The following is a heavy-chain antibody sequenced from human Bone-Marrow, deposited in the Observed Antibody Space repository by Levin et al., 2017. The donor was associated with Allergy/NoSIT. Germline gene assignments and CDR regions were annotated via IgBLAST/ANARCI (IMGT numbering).Heavy chain of an antibody. J-gene: IGHJ3*02. Sequence: GESLKISCVASGFTFNIYWMHWVRQAPGKGLGWVSRINSDERSTSYADSVKGRFTISRDDAKNTLYLQMNSLSAEDTAVYYCARDRQGRAFDIWGQGTMVTVSS. D-gene: IGHD3-10*01. CDR3: ARDRQGRAFDI. V-gene: IGHV3-74*01. CDR2: INSDERST. CDR1: GFTFNIYW.